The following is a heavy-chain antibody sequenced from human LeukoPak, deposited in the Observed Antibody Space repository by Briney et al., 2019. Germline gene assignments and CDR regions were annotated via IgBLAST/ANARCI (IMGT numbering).Heavy chain of an antibody. CDR3: ARAYCSSTSCPNHDAFDI. J-gene: IGHJ3*02. Sequence: SETLSLTCTVSGGSISSGDYYWSWIRQPPGKGLEWIGYIYYSGSTYYNPSLKSRVTISVDTSKNQFSLKLSSVTAADTAVYYCARAYCSSTSCPNHDAFDIWGKGTTVTVSS. CDR2: IYYSGST. CDR1: GGSISSGDYY. V-gene: IGHV4-30-4*08. D-gene: IGHD2-2*01.